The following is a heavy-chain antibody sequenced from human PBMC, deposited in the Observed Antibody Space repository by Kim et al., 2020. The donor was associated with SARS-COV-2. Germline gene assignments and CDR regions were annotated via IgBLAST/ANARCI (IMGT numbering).Heavy chain of an antibody. J-gene: IGHJ3*02. CDR1: GGSISSYY. D-gene: IGHD6-19*01. CDR3: ARDGHGSGWYFSEKDDAFDI. V-gene: IGHV4-59*13. CDR2: IYYSGST. Sequence: SETLSLTCTVSGGSISSYYWSWIRQPPGKGLEWIGYIYYSGSTNYNPSLKSRVTISVDTSKNQFSLKLSSVTAADTAVYYCARDGHGSGWYFSEKDDAFDIWGQGTMVTVSS.